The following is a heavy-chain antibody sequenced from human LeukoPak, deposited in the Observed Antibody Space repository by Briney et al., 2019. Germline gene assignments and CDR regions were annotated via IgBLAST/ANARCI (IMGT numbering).Heavy chain of an antibody. CDR3: ARTYYYDSSGYYNYYYYMDV. Sequence: GGSLRLSCAASGYTFSSYGMHWVRQAPGKGLEWVAFIRYDGSNKYYVDSVKGRFTISRDNSKNTLYLQMNSLRAEDTAVYYCARTYYYDSSGYYNYYYYMDVWGKGTTVTVSS. J-gene: IGHJ6*03. D-gene: IGHD3-22*01. V-gene: IGHV3-30*02. CDR1: GYTFSSYG. CDR2: IRYDGSNK.